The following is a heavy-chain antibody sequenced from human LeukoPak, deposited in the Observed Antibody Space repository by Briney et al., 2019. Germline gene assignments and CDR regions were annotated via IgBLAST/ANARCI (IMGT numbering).Heavy chain of an antibody. J-gene: IGHJ4*02. Sequence: ASVKVSCKASGYTFPTYGISWVRQAPGRGLEWMGWISAYNGNTNYARGLQGRVTMTTDTSTTTAYMELRSLKSDDTAVYYCARVTSLDYGDYVIFDYWGQGTLVTVSS. CDR3: ARVTSLDYGDYVIFDY. D-gene: IGHD4-17*01. V-gene: IGHV1-18*01. CDR1: GYTFPTYG. CDR2: ISAYNGNT.